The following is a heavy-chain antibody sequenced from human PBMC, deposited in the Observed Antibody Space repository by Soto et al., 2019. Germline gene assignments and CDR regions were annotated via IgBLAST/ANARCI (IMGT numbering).Heavy chain of an antibody. CDR3: ARTDRDFYGLDV. CDR1: GFTLRSYG. J-gene: IGHJ6*02. CDR2: ISYYEIHK. V-gene: IGHV3-30*03. Sequence: SLRLSCAASGFTLRSYGMHFFLHSPFNWLYFLAFISYYEIHKYYADSVKGRFTISRDTSKNALYLQMYSLRAEDTAVYYCARTDRDFYGLDVWGQGTTVTVS.